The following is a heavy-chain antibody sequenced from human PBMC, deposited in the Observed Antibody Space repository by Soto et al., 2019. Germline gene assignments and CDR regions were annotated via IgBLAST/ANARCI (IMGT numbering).Heavy chain of an antibody. CDR1: VYTLTGYY. V-gene: IGHV1-2*04. CDR3: ARAIRCSSTSCFTNDAFDI. Sequence: ASVTVSCTASVYTLTGYYMHWVRQAPGQGLEWMGWINPNSGGTNYAQKFQGWVTMTRDTSISTAYMELSRLRSDDTAVYYCARAIRCSSTSCFTNDAFDIWGQGTMVTVSS. CDR2: INPNSGGT. J-gene: IGHJ3*02. D-gene: IGHD2-2*02.